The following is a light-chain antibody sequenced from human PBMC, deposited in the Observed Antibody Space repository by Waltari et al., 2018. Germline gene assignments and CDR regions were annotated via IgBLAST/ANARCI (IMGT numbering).Light chain of an antibody. J-gene: IGKJ1*01. V-gene: IGKV1-6*01. CDR1: EGIRND. Sequence: TQLTQAPSSLSASVGDRVILTCRASEGIRNDLAWYQQQPGKAPKVLIYGTSILQSGVPSRFSGSGSGTDFTLTITNLQPEDFATYFCLHDYGYPRTFGQGTKVEVK. CDR2: GTS. CDR3: LHDYGYPRT.